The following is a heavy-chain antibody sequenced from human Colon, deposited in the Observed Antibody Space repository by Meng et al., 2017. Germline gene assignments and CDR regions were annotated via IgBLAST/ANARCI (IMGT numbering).Heavy chain of an antibody. Sequence: QVQLKPLGAGLLKPSETQSLPFAVYGGYFSCNQWRWVRQPPGKGLEWIGEINHDGNTNYNPSLKSRVTISVDTSKNQFSLTLRSVTAADTAVYYCARNEIKYYSGSSNYRSYNYFDPWGQGTLVTVSS. CDR3: ARNEIKYYSGSSNYRSYNYFDP. CDR2: INHDGNT. D-gene: IGHD3-10*01. CDR1: GGYFSCNQ. J-gene: IGHJ5*01. V-gene: IGHV4-34*01.